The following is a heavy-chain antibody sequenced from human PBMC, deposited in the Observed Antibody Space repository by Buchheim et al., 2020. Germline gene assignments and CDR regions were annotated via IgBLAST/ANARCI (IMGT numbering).Heavy chain of an antibody. D-gene: IGHD1-7*01. CDR1: GFTVSSNY. V-gene: IGHV3-66*02. Sequence: EVQLVESGGGLVQPGGSLRLSCAASGFTVSSNYMNWVRQAPGKGLEWVSVIYSGGSTYYADSVKGRFTISRDNSKNTLDLQMNSLRVEDTAVYYSARAPRYNWNYEYWGQGTL. CDR3: ARAPRYNWNYEY. CDR2: IYSGGST. J-gene: IGHJ4*02.